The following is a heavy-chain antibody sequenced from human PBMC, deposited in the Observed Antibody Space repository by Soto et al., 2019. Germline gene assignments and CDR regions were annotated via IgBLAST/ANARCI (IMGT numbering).Heavy chain of an antibody. CDR3: ARHYGQDVFDY. Sequence: QLQLQESGPGLVKPSETLSLTCTVSGGSISSSSYYWGWIRQPPGKGLEWIGSFYYSGSTYYNPSLKSRVTISVDTSKNQFSLKLSSVTAADTAVYYCARHYGQDVFDYWGQGTLVTVSS. CDR1: GGSISSSSYY. CDR2: FYYSGST. V-gene: IGHV4-39*01. D-gene: IGHD2-15*01. J-gene: IGHJ4*02.